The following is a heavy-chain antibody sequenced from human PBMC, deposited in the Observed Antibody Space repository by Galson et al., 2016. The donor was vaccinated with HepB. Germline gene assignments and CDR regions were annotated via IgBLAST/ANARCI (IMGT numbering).Heavy chain of an antibody. CDR2: INPSGGST. V-gene: IGHV1-46*01. J-gene: IGHJ5*02. Sequence: SVKVSCKASGYTFTSYYMHWVRQAPGQGLEWMGIINPSGGSTSYAQKFQGRVTMTRDTSTSTVYMELSSLRSEDTAVYYCARDKDTVVVPAAMGFDPWGQGTLVTVSS. CDR1: GYTFTSYY. CDR3: ARDKDTVVVPAAMGFDP. D-gene: IGHD2-2*01.